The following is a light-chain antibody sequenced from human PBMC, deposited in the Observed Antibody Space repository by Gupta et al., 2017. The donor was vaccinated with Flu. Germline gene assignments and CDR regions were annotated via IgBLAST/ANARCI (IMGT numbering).Light chain of an antibody. Sequence: KLTCTLSSGDSRDDMEGYQQQQEKGSRYLMKLNSDGSHSKGDGIPDRFSGSSAGAERNITSSSVEAEDEDDYYCQTGGTGQGVFGGGTKLTVL. V-gene: IGLV4-69*01. J-gene: IGLJ3*02. CDR2: LNSDGSH. CDR1: SGDSRDD. CDR3: QTGGTGQGV.